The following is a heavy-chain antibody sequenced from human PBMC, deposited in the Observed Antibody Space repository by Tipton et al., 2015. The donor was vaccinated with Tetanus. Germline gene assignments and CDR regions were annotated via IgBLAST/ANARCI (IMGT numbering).Heavy chain of an antibody. CDR1: GGSISRGAYS. CDR2: IYESGDT. D-gene: IGHD3-3*01. J-gene: IGHJ4*02. Sequence: LRLSCALSGGSISRGAYSWSWIRQPPGKGLEWIGSIYESGDTYYIPSLKSRVTISVDTSKNQFSLNLNSMAAADTGVYYCARHQSGYFTPFDYWGQGNLVTVSS. V-gene: IGHV4-30-2*03. CDR3: ARHQSGYFTPFDY.